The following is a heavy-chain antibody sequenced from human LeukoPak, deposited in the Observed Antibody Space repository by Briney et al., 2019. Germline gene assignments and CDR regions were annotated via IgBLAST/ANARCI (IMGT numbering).Heavy chain of an antibody. Sequence: PSETLSLTCTVSGGSISSYFWSWIRQPPGKGLEWIGYISYSGSTNYNPSLKSRVTISVDTSKSQFSLKLSSVTAADTAVYFCARGPYSYDSSGAFDIWGQGTMVTVSS. CDR2: ISYSGST. CDR1: GGSISSYF. J-gene: IGHJ3*02. D-gene: IGHD3-22*01. CDR3: ARGPYSYDSSGAFDI. V-gene: IGHV4-59*08.